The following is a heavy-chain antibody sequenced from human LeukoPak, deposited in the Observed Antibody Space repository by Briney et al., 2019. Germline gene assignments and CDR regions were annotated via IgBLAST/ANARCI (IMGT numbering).Heavy chain of an antibody. Sequence: ASVKVSCKASGGTFSSYAISWVRQAPGQGLEWMGRIISIFGTANYAQKFQGRVTITADKSTSTAYMELSSLRSEDTAVYYCARDTWLQLDYWGQGTLVTVSS. CDR2: IISIFGTA. V-gene: IGHV1-69*06. CDR3: ARDTWLQLDY. CDR1: GGTFSSYA. J-gene: IGHJ4*02. D-gene: IGHD5-24*01.